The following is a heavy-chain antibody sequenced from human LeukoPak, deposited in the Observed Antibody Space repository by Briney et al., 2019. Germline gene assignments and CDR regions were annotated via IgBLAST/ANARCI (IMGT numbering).Heavy chain of an antibody. V-gene: IGHV3-23*01. CDR1: GFTFGSHA. D-gene: IGHD5-18*01. CDR2: IFGSGGSP. Sequence: GGSLRLSCEASGFTFGSHAMYWVRQAPGKGLEWVAGIFGSGGSPHYADSVKGRFTISRDNSRNTVYLQINSLRADDTTVYYCGKTTVGYSSGQKPAWPVDYWGQGTLVTVSS. J-gene: IGHJ4*02. CDR3: GKTTVGYSSGQKPAWPVDY.